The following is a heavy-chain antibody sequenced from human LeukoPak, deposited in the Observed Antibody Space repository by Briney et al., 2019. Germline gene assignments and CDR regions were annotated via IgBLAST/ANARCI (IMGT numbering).Heavy chain of an antibody. V-gene: IGHV3-23*01. Sequence: GGSLRLSCAASGFTFSNYAMTWVRQAPGKGPEWVSGISGSGGVTYYADSVKGRFTISRDNSKNTLYVQMNSLRVEDTAVYYRAKTSDISVRYYFDYWGQGTLVAVSS. CDR2: ISGSGGVT. D-gene: IGHD3-22*01. J-gene: IGHJ4*02. CDR1: GFTFSNYA. CDR3: AKTSDISVRYYFDY.